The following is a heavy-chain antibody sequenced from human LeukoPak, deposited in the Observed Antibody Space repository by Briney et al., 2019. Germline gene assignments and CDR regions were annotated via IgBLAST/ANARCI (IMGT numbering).Heavy chain of an antibody. D-gene: IGHD3-22*01. J-gene: IGHJ3*02. CDR2: IIPIFGTA. CDR3: ANYYDSSGYYDAFDI. V-gene: IGHV1-69*13. Sequence: ASVKVSCKASGGTFSSYAIGWVRQAPGQGLEWMGGIIPIFGTANYAQKFQGRVTITADESTSTAYMELSSLRSEDTAVYYCANYYDSSGYYDAFDIWGQGTMVTVSS. CDR1: GGTFSSYA.